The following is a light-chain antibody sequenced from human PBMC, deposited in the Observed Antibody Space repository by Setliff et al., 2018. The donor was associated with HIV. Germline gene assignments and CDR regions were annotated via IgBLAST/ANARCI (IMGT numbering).Light chain of an antibody. V-gene: IGLV1-47*01. CDR2: RND. CDR3: AAWNDRPTGIYV. J-gene: IGLJ1*01. CDR1: SSNIETHY. Sequence: VLTQPPSASGAPGQTVTISCSGSSSNIETHYVYWYQQFPGTAPKLPIYRNDQRPSGVPARFSGSKSGTSAALTISDLRAEDVAEYFCAAWNDRPTGIYVFGTGTKVTVL.